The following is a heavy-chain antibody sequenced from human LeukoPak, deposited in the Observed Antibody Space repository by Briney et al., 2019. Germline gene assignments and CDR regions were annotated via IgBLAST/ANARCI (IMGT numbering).Heavy chain of an antibody. CDR2: IYPGDSDT. V-gene: IGHV5-51*01. CDR3: ARLGGYSSSWYYFDY. J-gene: IGHJ4*02. D-gene: IGHD6-13*01. CDR1: GYGFTSYW. Sequence: GEALKISCKGSGYGFTSYWIGWVRRMPGKGLEWMGIIYPGDSDTRYSPSFQGQVTISADKSISTAYLQWSSLKASDTAMYYCARLGGYSSSWYYFDYWGQGTLVTVSS.